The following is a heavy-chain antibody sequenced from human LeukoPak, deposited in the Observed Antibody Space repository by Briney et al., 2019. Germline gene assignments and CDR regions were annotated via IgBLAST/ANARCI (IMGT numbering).Heavy chain of an antibody. Sequence: GESLKISCKGSGYSFTSYWIGWVRQMPGKGLGWMGIIYPGDSDTRYSTSFQGQVTISTDKSISTAYLQWSSLKASDPAMYYCARYRITMVRGEENWFDPWRQGTLVTVSS. J-gene: IGHJ5*02. D-gene: IGHD3-10*01. CDR1: GYSFTSYW. V-gene: IGHV5-51*01. CDR2: IYPGDSDT. CDR3: ARYRITMVRGEENWFDP.